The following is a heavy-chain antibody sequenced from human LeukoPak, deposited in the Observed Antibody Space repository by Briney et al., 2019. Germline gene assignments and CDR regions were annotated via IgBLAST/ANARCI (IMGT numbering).Heavy chain of an antibody. D-gene: IGHD3-22*01. V-gene: IGHV3-21*01. J-gene: IGHJ4*02. CDR3: CASNSYYYDSSGSDY. CDR1: GFTFSSYS. CDR2: ISSSSSYI. Sequence: GGSLRLSCAASGFTFSSYSMNWVRQASGKGLEWVSSISSSSSYIYYADSVKGRFTISRDNAKNSLYLQMNSLRAEDTAVYYCCASNSYYYDSSGSDYWGQGTLVTVSS.